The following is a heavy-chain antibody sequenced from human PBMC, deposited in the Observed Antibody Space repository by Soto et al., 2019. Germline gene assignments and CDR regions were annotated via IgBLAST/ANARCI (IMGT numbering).Heavy chain of an antibody. D-gene: IGHD3-3*01. CDR3: AREPYDVWRGRRNPMDV. Sequence: PGESLKISCKGSGYSFTIYWIGWVRQMPGKGLEWMGIIYPGASETRDSPSFQRKVTISADKSISTAYLQWSSLRAEDTAVYYCAREPYDVWRGRRNPMDVWGQGTTVTVSS. CDR1: GYSFTIYW. J-gene: IGHJ6*02. V-gene: IGHV5-51*01. CDR2: IYPGASET.